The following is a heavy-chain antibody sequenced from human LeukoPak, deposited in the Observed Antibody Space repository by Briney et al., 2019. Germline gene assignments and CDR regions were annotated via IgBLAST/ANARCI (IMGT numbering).Heavy chain of an antibody. J-gene: IGHJ6*03. Sequence: SETLSLTCTVAGGSISSYYWSWIRQPPGKGLEWIGYIYYSGSTNYNPSLKSRVTISVDTSKNQFSLKLSSVTAADTAVYYCARQAATAFVYYYYYYMDAWGKGTTVTISS. CDR1: GGSISSYY. V-gene: IGHV4-59*08. CDR2: IYYSGST. CDR3: ARQAATAFVYYYYYYMDA. D-gene: IGHD5-18*01.